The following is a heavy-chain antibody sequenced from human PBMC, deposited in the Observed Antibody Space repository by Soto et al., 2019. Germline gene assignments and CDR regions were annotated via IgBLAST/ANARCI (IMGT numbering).Heavy chain of an antibody. CDR3: AKVITARSNKYYYYYGMDV. D-gene: IGHD6-6*01. CDR1: GFTFSSYG. CDR2: ISYDGSNK. J-gene: IGHJ6*02. V-gene: IGHV3-30*18. Sequence: LRLSCAASGFTFSSYGMHWVRQAPVKGLGWVAVISYDGSNKYYADSVKGRFTISRDNSKNTLYLQMNSLRAEDTAVYYCAKVITARSNKYYYYYGMDVWGQGTTVTVSS.